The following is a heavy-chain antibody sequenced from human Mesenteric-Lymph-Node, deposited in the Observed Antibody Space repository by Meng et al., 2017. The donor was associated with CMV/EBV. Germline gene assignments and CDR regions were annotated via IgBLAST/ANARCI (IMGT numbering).Heavy chain of an antibody. CDR1: GYTFTSYY. J-gene: IGHJ6*02. Sequence: ASVKVSCKASGYTFTSYYMHWVRQAPGQGLEWMGIINPSGGSTSYAQKFQGRVTMTRDTSTSTVYMELSSLRSEDTAVYYCARDLAANIVVVPAATYYYGMDVWGQGTTVTVSS. V-gene: IGHV1-46*01. CDR2: INPSGGST. CDR3: ARDLAANIVVVPAATYYYGMDV. D-gene: IGHD2-2*01.